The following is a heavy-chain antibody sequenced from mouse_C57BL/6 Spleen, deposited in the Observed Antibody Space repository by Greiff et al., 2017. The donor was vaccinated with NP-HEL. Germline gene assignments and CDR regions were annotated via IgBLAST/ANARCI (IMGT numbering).Heavy chain of an antibody. CDR1: GYTFTSYW. D-gene: IGHD1-1*01. CDR3: ARRDYGSFFDY. Sequence: VQLQQPGAELVMPGASVKLSCKASGYTFTSYWMHWVKQRPGQGLEWIGEIDPSDSYTNYNQKFKGKSTLTVDKSSSTAYMQLSSLTSEDSAVYYCARRDYGSFFDYWGQGTTLTVSS. V-gene: IGHV1-69*01. J-gene: IGHJ2*01. CDR2: IDPSDSYT.